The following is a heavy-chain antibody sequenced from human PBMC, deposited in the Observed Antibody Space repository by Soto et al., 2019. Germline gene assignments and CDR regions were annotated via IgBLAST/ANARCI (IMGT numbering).Heavy chain of an antibody. D-gene: IGHD3-10*01. J-gene: IGHJ5*02. CDR1: GGSISSGGYS. Sequence: QLQLQESGSGLVQPSQTLSLTCAASGGSISSGGYSWRWIGQPPGKGLEWVRYIYHSGSTFYNPSLSSRVTISVDRAKNEFSLKMNSVTAGSTTIYYCARAGAKRSSGWPKWFDPWGQGTLVTVSS. CDR2: IYHSGST. V-gene: IGHV4-30-2*01. CDR3: ARAGAKRSSGWPKWFDP.